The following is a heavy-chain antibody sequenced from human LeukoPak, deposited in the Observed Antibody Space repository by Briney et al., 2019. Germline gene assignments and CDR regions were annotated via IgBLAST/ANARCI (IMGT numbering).Heavy chain of an antibody. Sequence: SETLSLTCTVSSDSISSSYWSWIRQPPGKGLEWIGYIYYSGSTNYNPSLKSRVAISVDTSKNQFSLKLDSVTAADAAVYYCARGYCSSTICFQYFHHWGQGTLVTVSS. CDR3: ARGYCSSTICFQYFHH. V-gene: IGHV4-59*01. CDR1: SDSISSSY. D-gene: IGHD2-2*01. CDR2: IYYSGST. J-gene: IGHJ1*01.